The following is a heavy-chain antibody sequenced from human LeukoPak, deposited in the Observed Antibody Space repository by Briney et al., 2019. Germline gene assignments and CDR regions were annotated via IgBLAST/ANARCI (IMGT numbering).Heavy chain of an antibody. V-gene: IGHV3-48*03. J-gene: IGHJ4*02. CDR2: ISSSGSTI. D-gene: IGHD5-24*01. CDR3: VSGLVEMATIGDY. CDR1: GFTFSSYE. Sequence: GGSLRLSCAVSGFTFSSYEMNWVRQAPGKGLEWVSYISSSGSTIYYADSVKGRFTMSRDNAKNSLYLQMNSLRAEDTAVYYCVSGLVEMATIGDYWGQGTLVTVSS.